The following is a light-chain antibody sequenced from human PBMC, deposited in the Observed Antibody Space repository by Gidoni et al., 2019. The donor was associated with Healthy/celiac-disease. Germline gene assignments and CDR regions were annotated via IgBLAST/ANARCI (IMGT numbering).Light chain of an antibody. V-gene: IGLV2-14*03. Sequence: QSALTQPASVSGSPGQSVTISCPGTSSDVGGYNYGSWYQQHPGKAPKLMIYDVSNRPSGVSNRFSGSKSGTTASLTISGLQAEDEADYYCSSYTSSLTPSVVFGGGTKLTVL. CDR1: SSDVGGYNY. CDR2: DVS. CDR3: SSYTSSLTPSVV. J-gene: IGLJ2*01.